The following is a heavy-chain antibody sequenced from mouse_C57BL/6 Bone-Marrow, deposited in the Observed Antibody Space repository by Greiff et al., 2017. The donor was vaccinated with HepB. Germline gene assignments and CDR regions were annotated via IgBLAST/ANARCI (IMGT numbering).Heavy chain of an antibody. Sequence: DVQLVESGGDLEKPGGSLKLSCAASGFTFSNYGMSWVRQTPDKRLEWVATISNGGSYTYYPDSVKGRFTISRDNAKNTLYLQMSSLKSEDTAMYYCASPFGNYDRSFDVWGAGTTVTVSS. CDR3: ASPFGNYDRSFDV. CDR2: ISNGGSYT. V-gene: IGHV5-6*01. J-gene: IGHJ1*01. D-gene: IGHD2-1*01. CDR1: GFTFSNYG.